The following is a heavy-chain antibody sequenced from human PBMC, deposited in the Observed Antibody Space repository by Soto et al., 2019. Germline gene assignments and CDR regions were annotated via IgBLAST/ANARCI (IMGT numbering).Heavy chain of an antibody. CDR3: ARRAETNGWNGFGADKYYFDF. V-gene: IGHV1-8*01. CDR2: MNPNTGNS. CDR1: GYTFTSYD. J-gene: IGHJ4*02. D-gene: IGHD1-1*01. Sequence: QVQLVQSGAEVRKPGASVKVSCEASGYTFTSYDIYWVRQATGQGLEWMGWMNPNTGNSGYAQKFQGTVTMTSDTSISTAHMEPSSLRSEDTAVYYCARRAETNGWNGFGADKYYFDFWGQGTLVTVSS.